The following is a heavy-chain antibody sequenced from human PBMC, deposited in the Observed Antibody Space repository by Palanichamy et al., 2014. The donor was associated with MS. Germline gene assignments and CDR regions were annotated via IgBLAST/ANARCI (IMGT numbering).Heavy chain of an antibody. J-gene: IGHJ3*02. V-gene: IGHV1-18*01. D-gene: IGHD3-22*01. CDR1: GYTFTSYG. CDR3: ARDPRRSTYDSSGHDAFDI. Sequence: VQSGAEVKKPGASVKVSCKASGYTFTSYGISWVRQAPGQGLEWMGWISAYNGNTNYVQKLQGRVTMTTDTSTSTAYMELRSLRSDDTAVYYCARDPRRSTYDSSGHDAFDIWGQGTMVTVSS. CDR2: ISAYNGNT.